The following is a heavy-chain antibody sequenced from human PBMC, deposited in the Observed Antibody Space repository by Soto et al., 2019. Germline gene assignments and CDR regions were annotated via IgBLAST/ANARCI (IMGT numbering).Heavy chain of an antibody. CDR3: ARDEEFGVVITLFDY. D-gene: IGHD3-3*01. Sequence: GGSLRLSCAASGFTFSSYWMSWVRQAPGKGLEWVANIKQDGSEKYYVDSVKGRFTISRDNAKNSLYLQMNSLRAEDTAVYYCARDEEFGVVITLFDYWGQGTLVTVSS. V-gene: IGHV3-7*05. CDR1: GFTFSSYW. J-gene: IGHJ4*02. CDR2: IKQDGSEK.